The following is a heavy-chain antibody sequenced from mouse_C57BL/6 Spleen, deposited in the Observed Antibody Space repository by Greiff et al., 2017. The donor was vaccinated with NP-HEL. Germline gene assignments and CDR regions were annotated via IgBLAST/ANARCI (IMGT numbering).Heavy chain of an antibody. CDR2: IDPSDSYT. Sequence: VQLQQPGAELVMPGASVKLSCKASGYTFTSYWMHWVKQRPGQGLEWIGEIDPSDSYTNYNQKFKGKSTLTVDKSSSTAYMQLSSLTSEDSAVYYCARWTELGPYWYFDVWGTGTTVTVSS. CDR1: GYTFTSYW. J-gene: IGHJ1*03. CDR3: ARWTELGPYWYFDV. V-gene: IGHV1-69*01. D-gene: IGHD4-1*01.